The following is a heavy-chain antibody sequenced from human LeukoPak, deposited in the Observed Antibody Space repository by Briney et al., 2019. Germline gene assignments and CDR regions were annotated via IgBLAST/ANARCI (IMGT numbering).Heavy chain of an antibody. CDR1: GFTFSSYA. J-gene: IGHJ4*02. CDR3: ARDMEYSSSCFDY. V-gene: IGHV3-30-3*01. CDR2: ISYDGSNK. Sequence: GGSLRLSCAASGFTFSSYAMHWVRQAPGKGLGWVAVISYDGSNKYYADSVKGRFTISRDNSKYTLYLQMNSLRAEDTAVYYCARDMEYSSSCFDYWGQGTLVTVSS. D-gene: IGHD6-6*01.